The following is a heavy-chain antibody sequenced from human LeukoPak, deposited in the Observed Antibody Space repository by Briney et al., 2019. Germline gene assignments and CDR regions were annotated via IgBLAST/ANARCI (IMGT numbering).Heavy chain of an antibody. CDR3: ARTEGYCSGGSCYARYFDY. CDR2: IYSGGST. D-gene: IGHD2-15*01. V-gene: IGHV3-53*01. CDR1: GFSFSSYP. Sequence: GGSLRLSCVASGFSFSSYPMNWVRQAPGKGLEWVSVIYSGGSTYYADSVKGRFTISRDNSKNTLYLQMNSLRAEDTAVYYCARTEGYCSGGSCYARYFDYWGQGTLVTVSS. J-gene: IGHJ4*02.